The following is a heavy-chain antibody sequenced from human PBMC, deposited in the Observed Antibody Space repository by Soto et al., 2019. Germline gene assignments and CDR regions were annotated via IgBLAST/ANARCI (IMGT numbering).Heavy chain of an antibody. CDR2: ISAYNGNT. J-gene: IGHJ6*02. Sequence: GASVKVSCKASGYTFTSYGISWVRQAPGQGLEWMGWISAYNGNTNYAQKLQGRVTMTTDTSTSTAYMELRRLRSDDTAVYYCAREAVVVVAATEAHYYYYGMDVWGQGTTVTVSS. D-gene: IGHD2-15*01. CDR1: GYTFTSYG. V-gene: IGHV1-18*01. CDR3: AREAVVVVAATEAHYYYYGMDV.